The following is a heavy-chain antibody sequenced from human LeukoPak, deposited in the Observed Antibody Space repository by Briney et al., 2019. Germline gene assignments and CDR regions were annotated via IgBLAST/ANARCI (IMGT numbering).Heavy chain of an antibody. V-gene: IGHV1-69*13. J-gene: IGHJ4*02. CDR2: IIPIFGTA. CDR1: GGTFSSYS. Sequence: ASVKVSCKASGGTFSSYSISWVRQAPGQGLEWMGGIIPIFGTANYAQKLQGRVTITADESTSTDYMEMSSLRSEDTAVYYCARDSSGPFDYWGQGTLVTVSS. CDR3: ARDSSGPFDY. D-gene: IGHD3-22*01.